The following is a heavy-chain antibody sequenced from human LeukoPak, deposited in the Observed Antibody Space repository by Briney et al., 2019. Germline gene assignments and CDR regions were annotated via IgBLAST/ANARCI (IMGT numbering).Heavy chain of an antibody. CDR1: GFTFSSYV. V-gene: IGHV3-23*01. Sequence: GGSLRLSGAASGFTFSSYVMNWLRQAPGEGLEWVSTISGSDDRTFYADSVKGRFTNSRDNSKNTVYLQMNSLRAGDTAVYYCAKDQCSDFDMNFDSWGQGTLVTVSS. D-gene: IGHD5-12*01. J-gene: IGHJ4*02. CDR3: AKDQCSDFDMNFDS. CDR2: ISGSDDRT.